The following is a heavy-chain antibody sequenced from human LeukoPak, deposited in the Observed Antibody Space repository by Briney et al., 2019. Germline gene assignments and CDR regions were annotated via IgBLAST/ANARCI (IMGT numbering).Heavy chain of an antibody. D-gene: IGHD2/OR15-2a*01. Sequence: PGGSLRLSCAASGFSFSSYSINWVRQAPGKGLEGVSYISGDGNAKHYTDSVKGRFTISRDNAKNALYLQMNSLSAEDTAVYFCARDYVYAFDYWGQGTLVTVSS. CDR2: ISGDGNAK. V-gene: IGHV3-48*01. J-gene: IGHJ4*02. CDR1: GFSFSSYS. CDR3: ARDYVYAFDY.